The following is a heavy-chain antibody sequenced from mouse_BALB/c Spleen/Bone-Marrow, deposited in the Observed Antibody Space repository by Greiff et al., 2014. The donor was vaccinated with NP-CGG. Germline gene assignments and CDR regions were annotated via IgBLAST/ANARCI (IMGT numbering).Heavy chain of an antibody. V-gene: IGHV1-4*01. Sequence: QVQLQQSGAELARPGTSVKMSCKASGYTFTSYTMHWVKQRPGQGLEWIGYINPSSGYTNYNQKFKDKATLTADKSSSTAYMQMSSLTSEDSAVYYCSRGLYYFGSCSNFDYWGQGTTLTVSS. J-gene: IGHJ2*01. D-gene: IGHD1-1*01. CDR3: SRGLYYFGSCSNFDY. CDR2: INPSSGYT. CDR1: GYTFTSYT.